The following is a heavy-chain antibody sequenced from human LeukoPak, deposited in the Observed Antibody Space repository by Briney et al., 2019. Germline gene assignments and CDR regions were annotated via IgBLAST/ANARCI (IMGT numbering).Heavy chain of an antibody. J-gene: IGHJ4*02. D-gene: IGHD3-10*01. CDR2: IYYSGST. CDR3: ARLSQKATMVRGVYYFDY. V-gene: IGHV4-34*01. CDR1: GGSFSGYY. Sequence: KPSETLSLTCAVYGGSFSGYYWSWIRQPPGKGLEWIGSIYYSGSTYYNPSLKSRVTISVDTSKNQFSLKLSSVTAADTAVYYCARLSQKATMVRGVYYFDYWGQGTLVTVSS.